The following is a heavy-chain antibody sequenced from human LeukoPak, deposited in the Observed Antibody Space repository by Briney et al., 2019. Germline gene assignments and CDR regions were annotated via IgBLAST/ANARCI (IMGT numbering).Heavy chain of an antibody. CDR3: AKDLGHSTTFNGMDA. CDR1: GFTFSSYA. Sequence: GGSLRLSCAASGFTFSSYAMSWVRQAPGKGLEWVSAISGSGGSTYYADSVKGRFTISRDNSKNTLYLQMNSLRAEDTAVYYCAKDLGHSTTFNGMDAWGQGTTVTVSS. CDR2: ISGSGGST. J-gene: IGHJ6*02. V-gene: IGHV3-23*01. D-gene: IGHD2/OR15-2a*01.